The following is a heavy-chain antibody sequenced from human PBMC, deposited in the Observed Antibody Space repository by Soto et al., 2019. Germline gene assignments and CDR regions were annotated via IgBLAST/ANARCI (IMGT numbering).Heavy chain of an antibody. D-gene: IGHD3-3*01. CDR3: ARRLVFGVVIHHYFDY. J-gene: IGHJ4*02. CDR1: GGSISSSSYY. CDR2: IYYSGST. V-gene: IGHV4-39*01. Sequence: PSETLSLTCTVSGGSISSSSYYWGWIRQPPGKGLEWIGSIYYSGSTYYNPSLKSRVTISVDTSKNQFSLKLSSVTAADTAVYYCARRLVFGVVIHHYFDYWGQGTLVIVSS.